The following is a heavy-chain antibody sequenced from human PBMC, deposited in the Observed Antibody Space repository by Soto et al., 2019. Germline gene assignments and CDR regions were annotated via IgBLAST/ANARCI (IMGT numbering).Heavy chain of an antibody. CDR1: GFTFSSYG. J-gene: IGHJ4*02. Sequence: PGGSLRLSCAASGFTFSSYGMHWVRQAPGKGLEWVAVIWYDGSNKYYADSVKGRFTISRDNSKNTLYLQMNSLRAEDTAVYYCARETTVTTSFDYWGRGTLVTVSS. V-gene: IGHV3-33*01. D-gene: IGHD4-4*01. CDR3: ARETTVTTSFDY. CDR2: IWYDGSNK.